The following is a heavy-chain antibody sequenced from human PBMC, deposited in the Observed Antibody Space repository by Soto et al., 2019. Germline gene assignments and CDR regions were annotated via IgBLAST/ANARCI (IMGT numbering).Heavy chain of an antibody. Sequence: SQTLSLTCAISGDSVSSDTCAWNWIRQSPSRGLEWLGRTYYRSKWSFDYAISVKSRITIDPDTSKNQFSLHLDSLTPEDTAVYYCAGVTWFRAMDVWGQGTPLTV. J-gene: IGHJ6*02. CDR3: AGVTWFRAMDV. CDR1: GDSVSSDTCA. V-gene: IGHV6-1*01. D-gene: IGHD3-10*01. CDR2: TYYRSKWSF.